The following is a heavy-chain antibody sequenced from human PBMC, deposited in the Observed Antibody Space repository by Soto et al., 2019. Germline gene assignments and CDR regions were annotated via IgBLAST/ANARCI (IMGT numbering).Heavy chain of an antibody. V-gene: IGHV4-39*07. CDR2: IYYIGST. J-gene: IGHJ4*02. Sequence: PSETLSLTCTVSGDSISNSNYYWGWFRQPPGKGLEWIANIYYIGSTYYNPSLKSRVTISVDTSNNQFSLKLNSVTAADTAVYYCARSPRKTPPMYYFDYWGQGTLVNVSS. CDR3: ARSPRKTPPMYYFDY. CDR1: GDSISNSNYY.